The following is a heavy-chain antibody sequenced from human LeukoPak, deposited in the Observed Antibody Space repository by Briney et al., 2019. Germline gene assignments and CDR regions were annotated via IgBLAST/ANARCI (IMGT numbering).Heavy chain of an antibody. CDR1: GFSFSGFA. J-gene: IGHJ4*02. CDR2: ISHDGSDE. V-gene: IGHV3-30*04. Sequence: GGSLRLSCAASGFSFSGFAMHWVRQAPGKGLEWVAVISHDGSDENYGDSVKGRFTISRDNSKYTMYLQMNSLRTEDTAVYYCARDRRPRSFEFEYWGQGTLVTVSS. D-gene: IGHD3-3*02. CDR3: ARDRRPRSFEFEY.